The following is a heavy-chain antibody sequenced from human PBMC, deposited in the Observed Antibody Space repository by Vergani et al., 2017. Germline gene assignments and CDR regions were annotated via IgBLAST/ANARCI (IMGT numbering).Heavy chain of an antibody. CDR3: ARGNKDTAMVKDYYYYMDV. Sequence: QVQLQKWGAGLLKPSETLSLTCAVHGGSFSGYYWSWIRQPPGKGLAWFGEINHSGSTNYNPPLKSRVTISVDTSKNQFSLKLSSVTAADTAVYYCARGNKDTAMVKDYYYYMDVWGKGTTVTVSS. J-gene: IGHJ6*03. V-gene: IGHV4-34*01. CDR2: INHSGST. CDR1: GGSFSGYY. D-gene: IGHD5-18*01.